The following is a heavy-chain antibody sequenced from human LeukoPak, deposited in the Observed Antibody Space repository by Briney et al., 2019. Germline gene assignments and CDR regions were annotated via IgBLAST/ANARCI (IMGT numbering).Heavy chain of an antibody. D-gene: IGHD2-2*01. CDR1: GFTFSSYA. J-gene: IGHJ5*02. CDR3: AKGTYCSSTSCYPNWFDP. CDR2: ISGSGGST. V-gene: IGHV3-23*01. Sequence: GGSLRLSCAASGFTFSSYAMSWAHQAPGKGLEWVSAISGSGGSTYYADSVKGRFTISRDNSKNTLYLQMNSLRAEDTAVYYCAKGTYCSSTSCYPNWFDPWGQGTLVTVSS.